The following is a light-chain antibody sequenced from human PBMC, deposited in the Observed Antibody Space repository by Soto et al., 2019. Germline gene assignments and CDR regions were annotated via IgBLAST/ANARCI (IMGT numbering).Light chain of an antibody. CDR2: MGS. V-gene: IGKV2-28*01. Sequence: DIVMTQSPLSLPVTPGEPASISCRSSQSLLHSNGYNYFNWYLQKPGQPPQLLIYMGSYRASGVPDRFSGSGSGTDFTLRISRVEAEDVGVYHSMQALQTPYTFGQGTKLGIK. J-gene: IGKJ2*01. CDR1: QSLLHSNGYNY. CDR3: MQALQTPYT.